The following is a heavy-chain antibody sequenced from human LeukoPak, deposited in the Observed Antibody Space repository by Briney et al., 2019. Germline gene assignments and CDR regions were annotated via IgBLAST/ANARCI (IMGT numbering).Heavy chain of an antibody. J-gene: IGHJ4*02. CDR2: ISYDGSNK. V-gene: IGHV3-30*18. CDR1: GFTFSSYG. CDR3: AKDGGYYN. Sequence: GGSLRLSCAASGFTFSSYGMHWVRQAPGKGLEWVAVISYDGSNKYYADSVKGRFTISRDNSKNTLYLQMNSLRAEDTAVYYCAKDGGYYNWGQGTLVTVSS. D-gene: IGHD1-26*01.